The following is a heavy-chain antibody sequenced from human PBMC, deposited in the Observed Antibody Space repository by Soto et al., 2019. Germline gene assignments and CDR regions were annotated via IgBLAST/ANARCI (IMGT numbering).Heavy chain of an antibody. Sequence: EVQLVESGGGLVQPGGSLRLSCAASGFTFSSYWMHWVRQAPGKGLVWVSRINSDGSSTSYADSVKGRFTISRDNAKXXXXXXXXXXXXXXXXXXXXXXXXXXXPWGQGTLVTVSS. CDR1: GFTFSSYW. CDR3: XXXXXXXP. J-gene: IGHJ5*02. CDR2: INSDGSST. V-gene: IGHV3-74*01.